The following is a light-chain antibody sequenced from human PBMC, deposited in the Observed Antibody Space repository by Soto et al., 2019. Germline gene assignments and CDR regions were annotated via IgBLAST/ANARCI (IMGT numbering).Light chain of an antibody. Sequence: DIQMTQSPSSLSASVRDRVTITCRASQSIAIYLNWYQQKPGKAPKLLIYAASSLQSGVPSRFSGSGSGTDFTLTSNSLQPEDFANYYCQQSYSTPRTFGQGTKLEIK. CDR2: AAS. CDR3: QQSYSTPRT. V-gene: IGKV1-39*01. CDR1: QSIAIY. J-gene: IGKJ2*01.